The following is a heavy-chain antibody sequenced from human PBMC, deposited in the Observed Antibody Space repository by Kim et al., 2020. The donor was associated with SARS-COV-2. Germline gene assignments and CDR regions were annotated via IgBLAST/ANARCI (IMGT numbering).Heavy chain of an antibody. J-gene: IGHJ4*02. V-gene: IGHV1-2*02. Sequence: TNYAQKLQGRGTMTRDTSISTAYMELSRLRSDDTAVYYCARDIGSSSFDYWGQGTLVTVSS. CDR3: ARDIGSSSFDY. CDR2: T. D-gene: IGHD6-6*01.